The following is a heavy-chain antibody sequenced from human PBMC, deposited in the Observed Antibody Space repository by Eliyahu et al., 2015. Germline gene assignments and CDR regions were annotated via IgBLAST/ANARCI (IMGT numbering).Heavy chain of an antibody. J-gene: IGHJ6*03. CDR2: IGSKAXGGTT. D-gene: IGHD3-3*01. V-gene: IGHV3-49*05. CDR1: GFTFGDYA. Sequence: EVQLVESGGGLVKPGRSLRLSCTXSGFTFGDYAMXXFRXAPGKGLEWVGFIGSKAXGGTTEYAASVKGRFTISRDDSKSIAYLQMNSLKTEDTAVYYCTRDLPSVKVFGVVISYYMDVWGKGTTVTVSS. CDR3: TRDLPSVKVFGVVISYYMDV.